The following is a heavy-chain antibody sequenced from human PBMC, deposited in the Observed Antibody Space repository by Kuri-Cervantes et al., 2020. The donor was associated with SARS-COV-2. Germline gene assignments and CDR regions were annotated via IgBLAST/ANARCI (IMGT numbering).Heavy chain of an antibody. CDR3: ARVPSLPRHTYGDSYFDY. CDR2: ISAYNGNT. CDR1: GYTFTSYG. Sequence: ASVKVSCKASGYTFTSYGISWVRQAPGQGLEWMGWISAYNGNTNYAQKLQGRVTMTTDTSTSTAYMELRSPRSDDTAVYYCARVPSLPRHTYGDSYFDYWGQGTLVTVSS. V-gene: IGHV1-18*01. J-gene: IGHJ4*02. D-gene: IGHD4-17*01.